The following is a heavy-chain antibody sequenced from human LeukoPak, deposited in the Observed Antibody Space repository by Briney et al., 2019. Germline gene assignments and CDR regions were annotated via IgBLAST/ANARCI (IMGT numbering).Heavy chain of an antibody. CDR1: GVTFRSYC. CDR2: MKQDGSEK. CDR3: VRAMDV. J-gene: IGHJ6*02. V-gene: IGHV3-7*03. Sequence: GGSLRLSCAAYGVTFRSYCMNWVRQAPGKGPEWVANMKQDGSEKYYVDSVKGRFTISRDNAKNSLYLQMNSLRAEDTAVYYCVRAMDVWGQGTTVTVSS.